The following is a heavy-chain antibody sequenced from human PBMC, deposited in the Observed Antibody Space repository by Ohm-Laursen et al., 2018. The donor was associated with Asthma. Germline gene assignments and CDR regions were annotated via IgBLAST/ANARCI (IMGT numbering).Heavy chain of an antibody. D-gene: IGHD6-19*01. J-gene: IGHJ4*02. CDR2: ISYDGSNK. CDR1: GFTFSSYA. Sequence: SLRLSCAASGFTFSSYAMHWVRQAPGKGLEWVAVISYDGSNKYYADSVKGRFTISRDNAKNSLYLQMNSLRAEDTAVYYCARRHSSGWHFDYWGQGTLVTVSS. CDR3: ARRHSSGWHFDY. V-gene: IGHV3-30-3*01.